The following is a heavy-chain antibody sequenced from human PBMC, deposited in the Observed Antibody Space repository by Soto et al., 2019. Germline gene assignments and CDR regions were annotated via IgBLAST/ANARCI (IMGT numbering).Heavy chain of an antibody. Sequence: GDSLKISCKGSGYSFSSYWIGWVRRMPGKGLEWMGIIYPGDSDTRYSPSFQGQVSITADQSISTAYLQWSSLKASDTATYYCARRGVVNGSYSEFDSWGQGTLVTVSS. J-gene: IGHJ4*02. CDR1: GYSFSSYW. CDR3: ARRGVVNGSYSEFDS. V-gene: IGHV5-51*01. CDR2: IYPGDSDT. D-gene: IGHD1-26*01.